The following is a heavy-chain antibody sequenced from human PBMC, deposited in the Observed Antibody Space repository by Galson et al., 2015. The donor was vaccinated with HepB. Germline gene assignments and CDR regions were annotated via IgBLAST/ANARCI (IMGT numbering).Heavy chain of an antibody. CDR3: ARLLGGYPDSSGYLDY. CDR1: GYRFSTYW. V-gene: IGHV5-51*03. J-gene: IGHJ4*02. D-gene: IGHD3-22*01. CDR2: IYPGDSDT. Sequence: QSGAEVKKPGESLKISCKGSGYRFSTYWIGWVRQLPGKGLEWMGIIYPGDSDTRYSLSFQGQVTISADKSISTAYLQWSSLKASDTAMYYCARLLGGYPDSSGYLDYWGQGTLVTVSS.